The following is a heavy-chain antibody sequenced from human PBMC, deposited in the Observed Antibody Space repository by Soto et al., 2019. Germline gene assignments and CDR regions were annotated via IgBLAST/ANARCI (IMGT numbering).Heavy chain of an antibody. CDR1: GYIFSSHD. J-gene: IGHJ1*01. D-gene: IGHD4-17*01. V-gene: IGHV1-8*01. CDR2: VNPNSGNT. CDR3: ARAPDSGDLDH. Sequence: QVQLVQSGAEVKEPGASVKVSCKSSGYIFSSHDINWVRQAPGQGLEWMGSVNPNSGNTLYTRRFEGKVTMTRSTSKSTAYLELCSLRFDDTSVYYCARAPDSGDLDHRGQGTLVTVSS.